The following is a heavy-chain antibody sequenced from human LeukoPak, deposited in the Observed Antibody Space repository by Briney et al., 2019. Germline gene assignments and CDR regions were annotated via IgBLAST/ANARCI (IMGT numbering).Heavy chain of an antibody. CDR3: ARDVYGDYDFDY. CDR2: INPNSGGT. J-gene: IGHJ4*02. Sequence: ASVKVSCKASGYTFTGYYMHWVRQAPGQGPEWMGRINPNSGGTNYAQKFQGRVTMTRDTSISTAYMELSRLRSDDTAVYYCARDVYGDYDFDYWGQGTLVTVSS. D-gene: IGHD4-17*01. CDR1: GYTFTGYY. V-gene: IGHV1-2*06.